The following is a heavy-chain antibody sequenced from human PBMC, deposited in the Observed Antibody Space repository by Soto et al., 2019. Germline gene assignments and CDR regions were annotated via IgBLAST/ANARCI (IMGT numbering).Heavy chain of an antibody. CDR3: ASRIAIGGTLDH. CDR2: INHSGST. Sequence: PSETLSLTCTVSGASISGFYWSWIRKSPGKGLEWIGEINHSGSTNYNPSLKSRVTISVDTSKNQFSLNLSSVTAADTAVYFCASRIAIGGTLDHWGQGTRVTVSS. CDR1: GASISGFY. J-gene: IGHJ4*02. V-gene: IGHV4-34*01. D-gene: IGHD6-13*01.